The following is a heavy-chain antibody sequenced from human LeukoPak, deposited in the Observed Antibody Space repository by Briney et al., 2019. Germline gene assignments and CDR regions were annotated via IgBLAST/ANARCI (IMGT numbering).Heavy chain of an antibody. CDR1: GGSISSYY. V-gene: IGHV4-59*01. CDR3: ARAVGYCSSTSCFAFDI. D-gene: IGHD2-2*01. Sequence: SETLSLTCTVSGGSISSYYWSWIRQPPGKGLEWIGYIYYSGSTNYNPSLKSRVTISVDTSKNQFSLKLSSVTAADTAVYYCARAVGYCSSTSCFAFDIWGQGTMVTVSS. CDR2: IYYSGST. J-gene: IGHJ3*02.